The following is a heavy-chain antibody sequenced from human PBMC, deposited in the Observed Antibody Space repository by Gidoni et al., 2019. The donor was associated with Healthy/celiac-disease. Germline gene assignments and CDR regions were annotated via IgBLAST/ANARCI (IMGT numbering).Heavy chain of an antibody. CDR1: GFTFSSYA. CDR3: AREAYYYDSSGLGLDY. D-gene: IGHD3-22*01. CDR2: ISYDGSNK. J-gene: IGHJ4*02. Sequence: QVQLVESGGGVVQPGRSLRLSCAASGFTFSSYAMHWVRQAPGKGLEWVAVISYDGSNKYYADSVKGRFTISRDNSKNTLYLQMNSLRAEDTAVYYCAREAYYYDSSGLGLDYWGQGTLVTVSS. V-gene: IGHV3-30-3*01.